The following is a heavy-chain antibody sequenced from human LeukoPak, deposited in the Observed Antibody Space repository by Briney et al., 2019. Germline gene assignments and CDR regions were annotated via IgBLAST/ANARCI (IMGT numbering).Heavy chain of an antibody. J-gene: IGHJ4*02. CDR2: IKSDGSEA. CDR1: GFTFSSFW. D-gene: IGHD3-16*01. Sequence: GGSLRLSCAASGFTFSSFWIFWVRHAPGKGLVWVSRIKSDGSEALYADSVKGRFTISRDNAKNKLYLQMNSLRAEDSAVYYCARVRMGDDFNPFDYWGQGTLVTVSS. V-gene: IGHV3-74*01. CDR3: ARVRMGDDFNPFDY.